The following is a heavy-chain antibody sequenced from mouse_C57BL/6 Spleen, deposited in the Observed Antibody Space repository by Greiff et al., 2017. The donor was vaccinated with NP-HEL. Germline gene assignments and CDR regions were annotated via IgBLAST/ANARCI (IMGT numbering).Heavy chain of an antibody. CDR1: GYTFTSYG. CDR3: ARGDYSNFLDY. D-gene: IGHD2-5*01. Sequence: QVQLKQSGAELARPGASVKLSCKASGYTFTSYGISWVKQRTGQGLEWIGEIYPRSGNTYYNEKFKGKATLTADKSSSTAYMELRSLTSEDSAVYFCARGDYSNFLDYWGQGTTLTVSS. J-gene: IGHJ2*01. CDR2: IYPRSGNT. V-gene: IGHV1-81*01.